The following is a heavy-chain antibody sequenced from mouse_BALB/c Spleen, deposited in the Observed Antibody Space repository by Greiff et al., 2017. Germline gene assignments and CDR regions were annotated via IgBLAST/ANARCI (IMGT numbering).Heavy chain of an antibody. D-gene: IGHD2-1*01. V-gene: IGHV14-3*02. CDR3: ARESYGNYYYAMDY. CDR1: GFNIKDTY. CDR2: IDPANGNT. Sequence: VQLKESGAELVKPGASVKLSCTASGFNIKDTYMHWVKQRPEQGLEWIGRIDPANGNTKYDPKFQGKATITADTSSNTAYLQLSSLTSEDTAVYYCARESYGNYYYAMDYWGQGTSVTVSS. J-gene: IGHJ4*01.